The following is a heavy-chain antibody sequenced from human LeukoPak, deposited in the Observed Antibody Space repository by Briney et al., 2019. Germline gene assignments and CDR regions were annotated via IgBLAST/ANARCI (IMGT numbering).Heavy chain of an antibody. CDR3: ASGYCSSTSCRRSFDY. Sequence: ASVKVSCKASGGTFSSCAISWVRQAPGQGLGWMGGIIPIFGTANYAQKFQGRVTITTDESTSTAYMELSSLRSEDTAVYYCASGYCSSTSCRRSFDYWGQGTLVTVSS. V-gene: IGHV1-69*05. D-gene: IGHD2-2*03. CDR2: IIPIFGTA. CDR1: GGTFSSCA. J-gene: IGHJ4*02.